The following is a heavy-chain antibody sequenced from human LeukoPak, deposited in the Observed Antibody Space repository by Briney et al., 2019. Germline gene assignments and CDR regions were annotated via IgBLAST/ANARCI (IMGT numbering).Heavy chain of an antibody. CDR3: AKGVEYSSSSPSDY. CDR2: ISGSGGST. J-gene: IGHJ4*02. D-gene: IGHD6-6*01. CDR1: GFTFSSYA. V-gene: IGHV3-23*01. Sequence: GGSLRPSCAASGFTFSSYAMSWVRQAPGKGLEWVSAISGSGGSTYYADSVKGRFTISRDNSKNTLYLQMNSLRAEDTAVYYCAKGVEYSSSSPSDYWGQGTLVTVSS.